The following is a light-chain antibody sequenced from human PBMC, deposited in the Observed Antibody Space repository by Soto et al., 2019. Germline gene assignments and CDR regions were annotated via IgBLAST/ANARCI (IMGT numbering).Light chain of an antibody. CDR2: DAS. V-gene: IGKV3-11*01. Sequence: EIVLTQSPATLSLSPGERATLSCRASQSVRSYLAWYQQKPGQAPRLLIYDASNRATGIPARFSGSGSGTDFSLSVISLEPEDFAVYYCQQRSNWPYSFGQGTKLEIK. J-gene: IGKJ2*01. CDR3: QQRSNWPYS. CDR1: QSVRSY.